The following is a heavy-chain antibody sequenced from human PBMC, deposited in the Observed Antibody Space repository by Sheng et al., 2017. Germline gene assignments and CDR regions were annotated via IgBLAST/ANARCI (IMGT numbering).Heavy chain of an antibody. J-gene: IGHJ4*02. CDR2: INHSGST. V-gene: IGHV4-34*01. CDR1: GGSFSGYY. CDR3: ASLGGPVEMVNGDY. D-gene: IGHD2-15*01. Sequence: QVQLQQWGAGLLKPSETLSLTCAVYGGSFSGYYWSWIRQPPGKGLEWIGEINHSGSTNYNPSLKSRVTISVDTSKNQFSLKLSSVTAADTAVYYCASLGGPVEMVNGDYWGQGTPGSPSPQ.